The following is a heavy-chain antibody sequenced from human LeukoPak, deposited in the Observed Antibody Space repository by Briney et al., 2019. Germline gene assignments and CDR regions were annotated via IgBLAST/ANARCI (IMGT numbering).Heavy chain of an antibody. J-gene: IGHJ3*02. CDR1: GFTFGDYA. D-gene: IGHD1-26*01. CDR3: ARVRSPAYLGATWSDAFDI. CDR2: IRSKAYGGTT. V-gene: IGHV3-49*03. Sequence: GGSLRLSCTASGFTFGDYAMSWFRQAPGKGLEWVGFIRSKAYGGTTEYAASVKGRFTISRDDSKSIAYLQMNSLKTEDTAVYYCARVRSPAYLGATWSDAFDIWGQGTVVTVSS.